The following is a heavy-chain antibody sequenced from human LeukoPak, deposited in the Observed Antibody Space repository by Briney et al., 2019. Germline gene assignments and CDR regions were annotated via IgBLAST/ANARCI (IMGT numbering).Heavy chain of an antibody. CDR1: GYSFTSYW. CDR3: ARQTCSGGSCYLSGWFDP. V-gene: IGHV5-51*01. J-gene: IGHJ5*02. D-gene: IGHD2-15*01. Sequence: GESLKISCKGSGYSFTSYWIGWVRQVPGKSLEWMGIIYPGDSDTRYSPSFQGQVTISADKSISTAYLQWSSLKASDTAMYYCARQTCSGGSCYLSGWFDPWGQGTLVTVSP. CDR2: IYPGDSDT.